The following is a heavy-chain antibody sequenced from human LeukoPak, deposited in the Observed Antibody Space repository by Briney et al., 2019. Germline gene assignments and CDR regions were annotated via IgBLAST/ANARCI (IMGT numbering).Heavy chain of an antibody. Sequence: SETLSLTCAVYGGSFSGYYWSWIRQPPGKGLEWIGEINHSGSTNYNPSLKSRVTISVDTSKNQFSLKLSSVTAADTAVYYCARVSRPYYYDSSGYYYFDAFDIWGQGTMVTVSS. CDR1: GGSFSGYY. J-gene: IGHJ3*02. CDR2: INHSGST. V-gene: IGHV4-34*01. CDR3: ARVSRPYYYDSSGYYYFDAFDI. D-gene: IGHD3-22*01.